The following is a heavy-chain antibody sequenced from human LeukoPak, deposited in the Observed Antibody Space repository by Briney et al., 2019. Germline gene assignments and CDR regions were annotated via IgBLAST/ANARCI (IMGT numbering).Heavy chain of an antibody. Sequence: SVKVSCKASGFTFTSSAMQWVRQARGQRLEWIGWIVVGSGNTNYAQKFQERVTITRDMSTSTAYMELNSLRAEDTAVYYCARDWTTVVKNHHSGYWGQGTLVTVSS. V-gene: IGHV1-58*02. CDR3: ARDWTTVVKNHHSGY. CDR1: GFTFTSSA. D-gene: IGHD4-23*01. J-gene: IGHJ4*02. CDR2: IVVGSGNT.